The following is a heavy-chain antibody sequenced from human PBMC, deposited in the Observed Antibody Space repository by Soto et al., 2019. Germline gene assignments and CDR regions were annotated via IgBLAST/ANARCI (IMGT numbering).Heavy chain of an antibody. Sequence: GGSLRLSWTPSGFIFRDYSMNWVRKAPGKGLEWISYITTTSSTMYYAASVKGRFTISRDNAKNSLYLQMNSLRDEDTAVYYCASDTSGRQYYGRDVWGQG. CDR2: ITTTSSTM. D-gene: IGHD1-26*01. V-gene: IGHV3-48*02. CDR1: GFIFRDYS. CDR3: ASDTSGRQYYGRDV. J-gene: IGHJ6*01.